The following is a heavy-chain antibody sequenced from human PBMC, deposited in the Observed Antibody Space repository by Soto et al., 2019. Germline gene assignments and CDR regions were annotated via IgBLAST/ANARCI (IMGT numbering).Heavy chain of an antibody. V-gene: IGHV3-74*01. Sequence: EVQLVESGGGLVPPGGSVRLSCAASGFIFKMYWMHWVRQSPGKGLVWISRIYNDGTYSDYADSVRGRFTISRDNVNATLYLQMNNLRAEDSGLYYCTRGPRPISTGTGAYWGQGTHVTVSS. CDR1: GFIFKMYW. D-gene: IGHD3-10*01. J-gene: IGHJ4*02. CDR2: IYNDGTYS. CDR3: TRGPRPISTGTGAY.